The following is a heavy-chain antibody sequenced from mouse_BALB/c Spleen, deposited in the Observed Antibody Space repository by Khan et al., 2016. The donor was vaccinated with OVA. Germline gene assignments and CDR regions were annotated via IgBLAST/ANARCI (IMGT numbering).Heavy chain of an antibody. D-gene: IGHD1-1*01. CDR1: GYTFTNYW. J-gene: IGHJ3*01. V-gene: IGHV1-7*01. CDR3: LNHGSSSAWFTY. CDR2: IDPSTTYT. Sequence: QVQLQQSGAELAKPGASVKMSCKASGYTFTNYWMHWVKQRPGQGLEWIGYIDPSTTYTDYNQKFKDKATLTADKSSRTAYMQLSSLTSEDSAVYYCLNHGSSSAWFTYWGQGTLVTVSA.